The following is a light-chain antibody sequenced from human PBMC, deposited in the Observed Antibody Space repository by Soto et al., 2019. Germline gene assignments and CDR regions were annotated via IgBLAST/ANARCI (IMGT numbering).Light chain of an antibody. CDR1: SSDVGSYNL. V-gene: IGLV2-23*02. J-gene: IGLJ2*01. Sequence: QSVLTQPASVSGSPGQSITISCTGTSSDVGSYNLVSWYQQHPGKAPKFIIYEVSKRPSGVSNRFSGSKSGNTASLTISGLQAEDEADYYCCSYADRTSVVFGGGTQLTVL. CDR3: CSYADRTSVV. CDR2: EVS.